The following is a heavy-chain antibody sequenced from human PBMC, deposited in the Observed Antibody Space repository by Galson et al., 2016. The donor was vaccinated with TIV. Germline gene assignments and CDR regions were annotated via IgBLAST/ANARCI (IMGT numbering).Heavy chain of an antibody. D-gene: IGHD3-22*01. CDR1: GFTFSIFA. J-gene: IGHJ6*02. Sequence: SLRLSWAASGFTFSIFAMTWVRQAPGMGLEWVSAISGGGGSTYYADSVKGRFTISRDNSKNTLFLQMNSLRAEDTAAYYCTKVPSSGFSYYYGLDVWGQGTTVTVSS. CDR2: ISGGGGST. CDR3: TKVPSSGFSYYYGLDV. V-gene: IGHV3-23*01.